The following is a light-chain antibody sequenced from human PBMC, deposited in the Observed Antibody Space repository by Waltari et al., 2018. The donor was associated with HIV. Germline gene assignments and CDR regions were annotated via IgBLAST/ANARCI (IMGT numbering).Light chain of an antibody. V-gene: IGLV2-23*02. CDR1: SSDVGSYNL. Sequence: QSALTQPASVSGSPGQSITISCTGTSSDVGSYNLVSWYQQHPGKAPKLIIYELNKRPSGISNRFSGSKSGNTASLTISGLQAEDEADYYCCSYARSSTLLFGGGTKLTVL. J-gene: IGLJ3*02. CDR2: ELN. CDR3: CSYARSSTLL.